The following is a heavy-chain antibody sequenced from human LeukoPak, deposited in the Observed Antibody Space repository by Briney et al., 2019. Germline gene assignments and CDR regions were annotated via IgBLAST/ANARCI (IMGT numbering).Heavy chain of an antibody. CDR3: ARLRGDILTGYYDY. D-gene: IGHD3-9*01. Sequence: SETLSLTCAVSGDSISSSTYYWGWIRQPPGQGLVWSGSIYYTGSTYYNPSLKSRVSISVDTSKNQFSLKLSSVTAADTAVYYCARLRGDILTGYYDYWGQGTLDTVSS. CDR2: IYYTGST. J-gene: IGHJ4*02. CDR1: GDSISSSTYY. V-gene: IGHV4-39*01.